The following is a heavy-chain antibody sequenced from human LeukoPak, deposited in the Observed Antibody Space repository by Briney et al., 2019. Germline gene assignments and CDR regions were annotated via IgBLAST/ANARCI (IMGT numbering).Heavy chain of an antibody. CDR3: AREDIVAYDAFDI. CDR2: ISSSGSTI. V-gene: IGHV3-11*01. D-gene: IGHD2-21*01. Sequence: GGSLRLSCAASGFTFSDYYMSWIRQAPGKGLEWVSYISSSGSTIYYADSAKGRFTISRDNAKNSLYLQMNSLRAEDTAVYYCAREDIVAYDAFDIWGQGTMVTVSS. J-gene: IGHJ3*02. CDR1: GFTFSDYY.